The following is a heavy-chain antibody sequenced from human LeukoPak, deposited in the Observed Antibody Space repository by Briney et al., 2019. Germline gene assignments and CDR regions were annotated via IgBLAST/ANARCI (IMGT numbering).Heavy chain of an antibody. D-gene: IGHD2-15*01. V-gene: IGHV1-69*02. CDR2: IIPILGIA. J-gene: IGHJ2*01. CDR1: AGTFSSYT. CDR3: AKTASLRPYGGWYFDL. Sequence: SVKVSCKASAGTFSSYTISWVRQAPGQGLEWMGRIIPILGIANYAQKFQGRVTITADKSTSTAYMELSSLRSEDTAVYYCAKTASLRPYGGWYFDLWGRGTLVTVSS.